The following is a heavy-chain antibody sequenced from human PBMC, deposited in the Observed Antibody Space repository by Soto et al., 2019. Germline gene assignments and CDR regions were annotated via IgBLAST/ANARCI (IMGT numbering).Heavy chain of an antibody. D-gene: IGHD5-12*01. CDR3: ARPLTRGYSGSPDGFEI. V-gene: IGHV1-2*02. Sequence: GLEYMGWINPTSGDTYYAQNIQGRVTLNRDTSTSTVYRELRSLRSGDTAMYYFARPLTRGYSGSPDGFEIWGQGTMGTGSS. J-gene: IGHJ3*02. CDR2: INPTSGDT.